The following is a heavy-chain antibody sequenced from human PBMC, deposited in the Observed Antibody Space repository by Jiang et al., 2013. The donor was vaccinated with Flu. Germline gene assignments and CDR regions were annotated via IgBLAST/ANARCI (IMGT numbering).Heavy chain of an antibody. CDR1: GDSVSSNSAA. CDR3: ARESSSSWSTPGNYYYYGMDV. D-gene: IGHD6-13*01. J-gene: IGHJ6*02. Sequence: QTLSLTCAISGDSVSSNSAAWNWIRQSPSRGLEWLGRTYYRSKWYNDYAVSVKSRITINPDTSKNQFSLQLNSVTPEDTAVYYCARESSSSWSTPGNYYYYGMDVWGQGTTVTVSS. CDR2: TYYRSKWYN. V-gene: IGHV6-1*01.